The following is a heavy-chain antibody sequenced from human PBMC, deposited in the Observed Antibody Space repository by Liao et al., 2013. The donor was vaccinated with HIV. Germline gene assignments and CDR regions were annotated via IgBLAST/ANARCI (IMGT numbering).Heavy chain of an antibody. J-gene: IGHJ4*02. CDR1: GGSISSGDYY. CDR3: ARTNYYDTLFDY. Sequence: QVQLQESGPGLVKPSQTLSLTCTVSGGSISSGDYYWSWIRQPAGKGLEWIGRIYTSGSTNYNPSLKSRVTISVDTSKNQFSLKLSSVTAADTAVYYCARTNYYDTLFDYWGQGTLVTVSS. D-gene: IGHD3-22*01. V-gene: IGHV4-61*02. CDR2: IYTSGST.